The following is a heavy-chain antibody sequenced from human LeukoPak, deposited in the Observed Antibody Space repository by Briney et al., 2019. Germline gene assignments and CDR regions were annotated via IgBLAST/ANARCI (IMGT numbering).Heavy chain of an antibody. CDR1: GGTFSSYA. J-gene: IGHJ5*02. V-gene: IGHV1-69*04. D-gene: IGHD6-19*01. CDR2: IIPILGIA. Sequence: SVKVSCKASGGTFSSYAVSWVRQAPGQGLEWMGRIIPILGIANYAQKFQGRVTITADKSTSTAYMELSSLRSEDTAVYYCASVLSGIAVAGSFDPWGQGTLVTVSS. CDR3: ASVLSGIAVAGSFDP.